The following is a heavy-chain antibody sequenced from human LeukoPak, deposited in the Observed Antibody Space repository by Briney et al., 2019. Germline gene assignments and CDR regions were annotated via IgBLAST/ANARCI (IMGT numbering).Heavy chain of an antibody. V-gene: IGHV3-23*01. D-gene: IGHD3-10*01. CDR1: GFTLSSYA. CDR2: ISGSGGST. CDR3: AREGLYYGSGRVAFDI. J-gene: IGHJ3*02. Sequence: XASGFTLSSYAMSWVRQAPGKGLEWVSAISGSGGSTYYADSVKGRFTISRDNSKNTLYLQMNSLRAEDTAVYYCAREGLYYGSGRVAFDIWGQGTMVTVSS.